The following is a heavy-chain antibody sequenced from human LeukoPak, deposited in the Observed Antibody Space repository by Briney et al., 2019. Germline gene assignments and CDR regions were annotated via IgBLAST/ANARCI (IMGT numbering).Heavy chain of an antibody. D-gene: IGHD1-26*01. V-gene: IGHV3-30-3*01. CDR2: ISYDANTK. J-gene: IGHJ4*02. CDR3: VRGVGATQEPFDY. CDR1: GFTFSTYA. Sequence: PGRSLRLSCAASGFTFSTYAMHWVRQPPGKGLEWVAVISYDANTKYYTDSVKGRFTISRDNAKNTLYLQMHSLRAEDTAVYYCVRGVGATQEPFDYWGQGTLVTVSS.